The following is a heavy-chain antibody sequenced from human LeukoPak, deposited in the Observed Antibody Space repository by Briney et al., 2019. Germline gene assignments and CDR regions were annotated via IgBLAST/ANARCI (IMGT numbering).Heavy chain of an antibody. CDR3: ARDREWELPADAFDI. V-gene: IGHV3-7*01. D-gene: IGHD1-26*01. CDR1: GFTFSSYW. Sequence: PGGSLRLSCAASGFTFSSYWMSWVRQAPGKGLEWVANIKQDGSEKYYVDSAKGRFTISRDNAKNSLYLQMNSLGAEDTAVYYCARDREWELPADAFDIWGQGTMVTVSS. CDR2: IKQDGSEK. J-gene: IGHJ3*02.